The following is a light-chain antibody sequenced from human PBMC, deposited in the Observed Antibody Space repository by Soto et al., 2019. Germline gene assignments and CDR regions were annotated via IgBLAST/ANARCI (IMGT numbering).Light chain of an antibody. CDR1: QSVRSN. J-gene: IGKJ2*01. V-gene: IGKV3-15*01. CDR2: GAS. CDR3: QQYNNWPPYT. Sequence: ETMMTQSPGTLSLSPGERATLSCRASQSVRSNLAWYQQKPGQAPRLLIYGASTRATGIPASFSGSGSGTEFTLTISSRQSEDFSVYYCQQYNNWPPYTFGRGTNLEIK.